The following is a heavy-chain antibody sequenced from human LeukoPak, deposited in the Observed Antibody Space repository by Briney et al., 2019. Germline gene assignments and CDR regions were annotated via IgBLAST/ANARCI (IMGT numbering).Heavy chain of an antibody. D-gene: IGHD3-10*01. V-gene: IGHV4-4*02. Sequence: SETLSLTCAVSSGSIFSSNWWSWVRQPPGKGLEWIGQIFHSGSTSYSPSLKSRVTISVDKSKNQFSLRLTSVTAADTAVYYCARLTKGESGSYLNYYYYYMDVWGKGTTVTISS. CDR2: IFHSGST. CDR1: SGSIFSSNW. CDR3: ARLTKGESGSYLNYYYYYMDV. J-gene: IGHJ6*03.